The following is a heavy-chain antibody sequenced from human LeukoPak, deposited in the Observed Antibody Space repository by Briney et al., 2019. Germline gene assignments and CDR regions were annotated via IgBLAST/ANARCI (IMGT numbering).Heavy chain of an antibody. D-gene: IGHD6-19*01. CDR1: GFTFSSYA. CDR2: IGAGGTFT. Sequence: GGSLRLSCTASGFTFSSYAMNWVRQAPGKGLEWVSGIGAGGTFTYYADSVKGRFTISRDNAKNSLYLQMNSLRAEDTAVYYCARDQNNSGWYLTSVYGMDVWGQGTTVTVSS. CDR3: ARDQNNSGWYLTSVYGMDV. J-gene: IGHJ6*02. V-gene: IGHV3-21*01.